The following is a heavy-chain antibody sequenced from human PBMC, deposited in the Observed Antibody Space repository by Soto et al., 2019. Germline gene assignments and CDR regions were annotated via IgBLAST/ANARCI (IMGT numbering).Heavy chain of an antibody. Sequence: QLQLQESGPGLVKPSETLSLTCTVSGGSISSSSYYWGWIRQPPGKGLEWIGSIYYSGSTYYNPSLKSRVTISVDTSKNQFSLKLSSVTAADTAVYYCARRDANHLEDWFDPWGQGTLVTVSS. CDR1: GGSISSSSYY. CDR2: IYYSGST. D-gene: IGHD7-27*01. J-gene: IGHJ5*02. V-gene: IGHV4-39*01. CDR3: ARRDANHLEDWFDP.